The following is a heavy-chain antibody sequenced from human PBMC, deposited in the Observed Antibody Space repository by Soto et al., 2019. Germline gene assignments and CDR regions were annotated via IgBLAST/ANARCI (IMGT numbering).Heavy chain of an antibody. J-gene: IGHJ4*02. CDR1: GGSISSGGYS. Sequence: SETLSLTCAVSGGSISSGGYSWTWIRQPPGKGLEWVGEINHSGTTNYNPSLKSRVTISVDTSKNQFSLKLSSVTAADTAVYYCARGPLGFGEVWGQGALVTVSS. V-gene: IGHV4-30-2*01. CDR2: INHSGTT. D-gene: IGHD3-10*01. CDR3: ARGPLGFGEV.